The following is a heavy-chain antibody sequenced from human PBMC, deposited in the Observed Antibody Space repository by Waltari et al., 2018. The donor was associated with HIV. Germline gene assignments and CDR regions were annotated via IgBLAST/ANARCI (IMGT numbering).Heavy chain of an antibody. CDR2: IRSDTDTI. J-gene: IGHJ4*02. V-gene: IGHV3-11*01. Sequence: VQLVESGGGLVNPGGSLRLSCATSGSTFSDYYMRWIRQAPGKGLEWVSYIRSDTDTIYYADSVKGRFTISRDNAKNSLYLQMNRLSVEDTAVYYCARLKYSSGFFDYWGQGALVTVSS. CDR3: ARLKYSSGFFDY. CDR1: GSTFSDYY. D-gene: IGHD6-19*01.